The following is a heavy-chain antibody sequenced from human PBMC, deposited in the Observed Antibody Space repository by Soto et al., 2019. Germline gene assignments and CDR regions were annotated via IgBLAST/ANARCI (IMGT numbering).Heavy chain of an antibody. V-gene: IGHV3-23*01. CDR1: GFTFSSYA. CDR3: ATPTTNSYSSGWYVPSWYFDY. CDR2: ISGSGGST. J-gene: IGHJ4*02. D-gene: IGHD6-19*01. Sequence: EVQLLESGGGLVQPGGSLRLSCAASGFTFSSYAMSWVRQAPGKGLEWVSAISGSGGSTYYADSVKGRFTISRDNSKNTLYLQMNSLRAEDTAVYYCATPTTNSYSSGWYVPSWYFDYWGQGTLVTVSS.